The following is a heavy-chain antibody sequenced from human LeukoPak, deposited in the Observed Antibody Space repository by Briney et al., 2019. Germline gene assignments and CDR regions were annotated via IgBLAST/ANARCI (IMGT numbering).Heavy chain of an antibody. J-gene: IGHJ4*02. CDR2: IIPMFGIP. D-gene: IGHD6-19*01. V-gene: IGHV1-69*04. CDR1: GDTFSSYA. CDR3: ARGYSSGWRYYFDY. Sequence: GASVKVSCKASGDTFSSYAITWVRQTPGQGLEWMGRIIPMFGIPNFAQEFQGRVTITADKSTSTAYMELSSLRSDDTAVYYCARGYSSGWRYYFDYWGQGTLVTVSS.